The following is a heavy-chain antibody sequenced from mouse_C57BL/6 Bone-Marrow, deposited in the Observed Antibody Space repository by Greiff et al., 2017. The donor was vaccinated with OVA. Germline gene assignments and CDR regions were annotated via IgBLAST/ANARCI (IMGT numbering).Heavy chain of an antibody. CDR2: IYPRSGNT. J-gene: IGHJ4*01. V-gene: IGHV1-81*01. CDR3: ARNGYDEGYAMDY. D-gene: IGHD2-2*01. CDR1: GYTFTSYG. Sequence: VKLQESGAELARPGASVKLSCKASGYTFTSYGISWVKQRTGQGLEWIGEIYPRSGNTYYNEKFKGKATLTADKSSSTAYMELRSLTSEDSAVYFCARNGYDEGYAMDYWGQGTSVTVSS.